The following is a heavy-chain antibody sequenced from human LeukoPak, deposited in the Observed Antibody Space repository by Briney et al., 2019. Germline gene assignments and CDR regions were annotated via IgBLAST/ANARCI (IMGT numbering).Heavy chain of an antibody. V-gene: IGHV1-2*02. CDR3: ARADWSMLEY. Sequence: ASVKVSCKASGYTFIVYHMRWVRQAPGQGLEWMGWINPNSGDTNFAQKFQGRVTMTRDTSISTVYMELSRLTSDDTAVYYCARADWSMLEYWGQGTLATVSS. D-gene: IGHD1-1*01. CDR2: INPNSGDT. J-gene: IGHJ4*02. CDR1: GYTFIVYH.